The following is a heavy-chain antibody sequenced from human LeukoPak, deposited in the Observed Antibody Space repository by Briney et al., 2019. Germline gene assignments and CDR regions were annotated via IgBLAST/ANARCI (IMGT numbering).Heavy chain of an antibody. V-gene: IGHV4-61*01. CDR1: GGSVSSGSYY. CDR2: IYYSGST. D-gene: IGHD6-13*01. Sequence: PSETLSLTCTVSGGSVSSGSYYWSWIRQPPGKGLEWIGYIYYSGSTNYNPSLKSRVTISVDTSKNQFSLKLNSVTAADTAVYYCARVGSWYWFDPWGQGTLVTVSS. J-gene: IGHJ5*02. CDR3: ARVGSWYWFDP.